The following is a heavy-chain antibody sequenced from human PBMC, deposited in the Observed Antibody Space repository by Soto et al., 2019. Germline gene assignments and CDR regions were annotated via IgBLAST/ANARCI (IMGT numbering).Heavy chain of an antibody. Sequence: GSLRLSCAASGFTFSSYWMSWVRQAPGKGLEWVANIKQDGSEKYYVDSVKGRFTISRDNAKNSLYLQMNSLRAEDTAVYYCARDLGYCSSTSCYRGATPFDYWGQGTLVTVS. CDR1: GFTFSSYW. D-gene: IGHD2-2*02. CDR2: IKQDGSEK. J-gene: IGHJ4*02. CDR3: ARDLGYCSSTSCYRGATPFDY. V-gene: IGHV3-7*03.